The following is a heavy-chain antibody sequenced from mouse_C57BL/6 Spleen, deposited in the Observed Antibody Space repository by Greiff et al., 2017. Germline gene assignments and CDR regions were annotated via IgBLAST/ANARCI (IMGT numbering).Heavy chain of an antibody. D-gene: IGHD2-3*01. CDR1: GFTFSSYG. V-gene: IGHV5-6*01. CDR2: ISSGGSYT. CDR3: ARRDDGYWFAY. Sequence: EVQVVESGGDLVKPGGSLKLSCAASGFTFSSYGMSWVRQTPDKRLEWVATISSGGSYTYYPDSVKGRFTISRDNAKNTLYLQMSSLKSEDTAMYYCARRDDGYWFAYWGQGTLVTVSA. J-gene: IGHJ3*01.